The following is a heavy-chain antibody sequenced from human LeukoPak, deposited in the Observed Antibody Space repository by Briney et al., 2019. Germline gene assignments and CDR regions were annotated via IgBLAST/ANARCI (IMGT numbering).Heavy chain of an antibody. Sequence: SETLSLTCTVSGNSFGNYYWSWIRQPAGKGLEWIGRIYTSGSTTYNPSLKSRVTMSVDTSKNQFSLKLSSVTAADTAVYYCARDGDYDSSGYYYVGYWGQGTLVTVSS. V-gene: IGHV4-4*07. CDR2: IYTSGST. CDR3: ARDGDYDSSGYYYVGY. J-gene: IGHJ4*02. D-gene: IGHD3-22*01. CDR1: GNSFGNYY.